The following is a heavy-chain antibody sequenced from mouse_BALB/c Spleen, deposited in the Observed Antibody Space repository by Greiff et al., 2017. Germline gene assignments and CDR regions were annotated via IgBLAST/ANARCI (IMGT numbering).Heavy chain of an antibody. D-gene: IGHD1-1*01. CDR1: GFTFSSYA. CDR2: ISSGGST. Sequence: EVQLVESGGGLVKPGGSLKLSCAASGFTFSSYAMSWVRQTPEKRLEWVASISSGGSTYYPESVKDRITISTDKARNSLYQQKSSLRSEDTAMYYCARGVYGSRFDYWGQGTTLTVSS. J-gene: IGHJ2*01. V-gene: IGHV5-6-5*01. CDR3: ARGVYGSRFDY.